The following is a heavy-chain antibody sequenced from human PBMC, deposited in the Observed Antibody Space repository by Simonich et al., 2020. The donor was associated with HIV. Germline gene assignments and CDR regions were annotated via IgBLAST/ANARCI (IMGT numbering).Heavy chain of an antibody. CDR3: ARQPRIAAAGGGWFDP. Sequence: QVQLQESGPGLVKPSETLSLTCTVSGGSISSYYWSWIRRPPGKGLEWIGYIDYSGTNNYNPSLKHRVTNSVDTSKKQFSLKLSSVTAADTAVYYCARQPRIAAAGGGWFDPWGQGTLVTVSS. CDR2: IDYSGTN. J-gene: IGHJ5*02. CDR1: GGSISSYY. V-gene: IGHV4-59*01. D-gene: IGHD6-13*01.